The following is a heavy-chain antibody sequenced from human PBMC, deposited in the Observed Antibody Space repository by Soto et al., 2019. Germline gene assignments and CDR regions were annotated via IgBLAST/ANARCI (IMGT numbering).Heavy chain of an antibody. CDR3: ARDLGEH. J-gene: IGHJ4*02. D-gene: IGHD3-10*01. Sequence: QVQLVESGGGVVQPGRSLRLSCAASGFTFSSYAMHWVRQAPGKGLEWVAVISYDGSNKYYADSVKGRFTISRDNSKNTLYMKMNSLRAEDTAVYYCARDLGEHWGQGTLVTVSS. CDR2: ISYDGSNK. V-gene: IGHV3-30-3*01. CDR1: GFTFSSYA.